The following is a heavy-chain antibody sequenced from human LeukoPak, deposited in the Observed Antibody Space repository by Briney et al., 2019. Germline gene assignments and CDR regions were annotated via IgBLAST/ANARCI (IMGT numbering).Heavy chain of an antibody. D-gene: IGHD3-22*01. CDR3: ARELAGDSSGYYYGGGPIDF. CDR2: IYYSGST. J-gene: IGHJ4*02. V-gene: IGHV4-59*01. Sequence: SETLSLTCTVSGGSISSYYWSWIRQPPGKGLEWIGYIYYSGSTNYNPSLKSRVTMSVDMSKNQFPLKLTSVTAADTAVYYCARELAGDSSGYYYGGGPIDFWGQGTLVTVSS. CDR1: GGSISSYY.